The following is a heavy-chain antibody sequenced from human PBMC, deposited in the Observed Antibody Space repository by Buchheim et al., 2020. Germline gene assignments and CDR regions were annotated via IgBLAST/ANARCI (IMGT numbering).Heavy chain of an antibody. J-gene: IGHJ4*02. Sequence: QVQLVQSGAEVKKPGSSVKVSCKASGCTFSRYDISWVRQAPGHGLEWMGGIIPLFGTANYAQKFQGRVTITADESTSTAYMELRSLRYEDTAMYYCARGPSISDYYYFYWGQGT. CDR3: ARGPSISDYYYFY. D-gene: IGHD3-22*01. CDR2: IIPLFGTA. CDR1: GCTFSRYD. V-gene: IGHV1-69*01.